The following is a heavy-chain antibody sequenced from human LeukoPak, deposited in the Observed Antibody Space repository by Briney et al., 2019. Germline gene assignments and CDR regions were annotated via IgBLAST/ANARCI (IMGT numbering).Heavy chain of an antibody. D-gene: IGHD6-6*01. CDR2: ISTDGSST. J-gene: IGHJ4*02. Sequence: PGGSLTLSCAASGFTFSSYWMHWVRQAPGKGLVWVSRISTDGSSTTYVDSVKGRFTVSRDNAQNTLYLQMHSLRVEDTAAYYCAREYSSSSGRAFDYWGQGTLVTVSS. CDR3: AREYSSSSGRAFDY. V-gene: IGHV3-74*01. CDR1: GFTFSSYW.